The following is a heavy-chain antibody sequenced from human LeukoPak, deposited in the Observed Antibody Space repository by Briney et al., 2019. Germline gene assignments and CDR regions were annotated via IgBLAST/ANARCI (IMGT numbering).Heavy chain of an antibody. CDR3: ARGEYTRKAGYSSSWDEDYYYYMDV. CDR2: MNPNSGNT. Sequence: ASVKVSCKASGYTFTSYDINWVRQATGQGLEWMGWMNPNSGNTGYAQKFQGRVTMTRNTSISTAYMELSSLRSEDTAVYYCARGEYTRKAGYSSSWDEDYYYYMDVWGKGTTVTVSS. D-gene: IGHD6-13*01. J-gene: IGHJ6*03. CDR1: GYTFTSYD. V-gene: IGHV1-8*01.